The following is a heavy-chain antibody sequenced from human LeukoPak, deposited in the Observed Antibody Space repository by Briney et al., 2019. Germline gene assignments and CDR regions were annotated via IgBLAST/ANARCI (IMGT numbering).Heavy chain of an antibody. Sequence: GASVKVSCKASGYTFTGYYMHWVRQAPGQALEWMGWINPNSGGTNYAQKFQGRVTMTRDTSISTAYMELSRLRSDDTAVYYCALGYYSGGSCYNRYYYYYMDVWGKGTTVTVSS. CDR2: INPNSGGT. J-gene: IGHJ6*03. CDR3: ALGYYSGGSCYNRYYYYYMDV. D-gene: IGHD2-15*01. CDR1: GYTFTGYY. V-gene: IGHV1-2*02.